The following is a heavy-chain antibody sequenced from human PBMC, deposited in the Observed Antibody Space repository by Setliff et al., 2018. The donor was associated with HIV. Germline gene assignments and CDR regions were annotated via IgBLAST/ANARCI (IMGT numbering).Heavy chain of an antibody. CDR3: TRHLTASYKFWGNCFAI. V-gene: IGHV4-4*02. D-gene: IGHD3-3*01. J-gene: IGHJ3*02. CDR2: IYHTGST. Sequence: SETLSLTCAVSGGSISSCNWWSWVRQPPGKGLEWSGEIYHTGSTYSNPSLTSRVTISVDTSKNHFSLKLSSVTAADTATYYCTRHLTASYKFWGNCFAIWGQGTMVTVSS. CDR1: GGSISSCNW.